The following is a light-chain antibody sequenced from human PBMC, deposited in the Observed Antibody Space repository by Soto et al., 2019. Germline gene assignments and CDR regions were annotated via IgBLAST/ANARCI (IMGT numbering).Light chain of an antibody. CDR1: SSDVGAYNF. J-gene: IGLJ1*01. CDR3: GSYTTSSNYV. CDR2: DVS. Sequence: QSVLTQPASVSGSPGLSITISCTGTSSDVGAYNFVSWYQQHPDKAPKLMIFDVSNRPSGVSNRFSGSKSGNTASLTISGLQSEDEAEYYCGSYTTSSNYVFGTGTKVPS. V-gene: IGLV2-14*03.